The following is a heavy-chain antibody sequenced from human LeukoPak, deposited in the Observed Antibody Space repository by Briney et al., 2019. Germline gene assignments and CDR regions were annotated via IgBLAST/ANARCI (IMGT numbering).Heavy chain of an antibody. Sequence: SGTLSLTCAVYGGSFSGYYWSWIRQPPGKGLEWIGEINHSGSTNYNPSLKSRVTISVDTSKNQFSLKLSSVTAADTAVYYCAKRTWFGELSFDYWGQGTLVTVSS. D-gene: IGHD3-10*01. J-gene: IGHJ4*02. V-gene: IGHV4-34*01. CDR2: INHSGST. CDR3: AKRTWFGELSFDY. CDR1: GGSFSGYY.